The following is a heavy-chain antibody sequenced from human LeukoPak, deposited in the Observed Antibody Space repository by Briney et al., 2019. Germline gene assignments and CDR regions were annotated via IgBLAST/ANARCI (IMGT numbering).Heavy chain of an antibody. CDR2: ISYSGSA. CDR3: ARDNPPGSYDY. Sequence: SETLSLTCTVSGGSVSSGLRKWSWIRQTPGKGLEWIGDISYSGSATYNPSLRSRVTISVDTSTNQFSLKVTSVTAADTAVYYCARDNPPGSYDYWGQGTLVTVSS. V-gene: IGHV4-61*01. J-gene: IGHJ4*02. CDR1: GGSVSSGLRK. D-gene: IGHD1-1*01.